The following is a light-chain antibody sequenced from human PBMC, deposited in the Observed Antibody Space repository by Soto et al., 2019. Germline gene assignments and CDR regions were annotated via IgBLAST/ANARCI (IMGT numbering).Light chain of an antibody. J-gene: IGKJ1*01. CDR3: QKYNSAPPHT. CDR2: AAS. CDR1: QGISNY. V-gene: IGKV1-27*01. Sequence: DIQMTQSPSSLSASVGDRVTITCRASQGISNYLAWYQQKPGKVPKLLIYAASTLQSGVPSRFSGSGSGTDFTLTISSLQPEDVATYYCQKYNSAPPHTCGQGTKVEIK.